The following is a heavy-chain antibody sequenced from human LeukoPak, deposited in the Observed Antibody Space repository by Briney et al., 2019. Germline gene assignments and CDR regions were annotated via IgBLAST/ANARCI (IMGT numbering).Heavy chain of an antibody. CDR2: ISYDGSNK. CDR1: GFTFSSYA. D-gene: IGHD4-17*01. CDR3: ARDGSGDYVGDY. V-gene: IGHV3-30-3*01. J-gene: IGHJ4*02. Sequence: PGRSLRLSCAASGFTFSSYAMHWVRQAPGQGQEWLAVISYDGSNKYYADSVKGRFTISRDTSKNTLYLQMNSLRAEDTAVYYCARDGSGDYVGDYWGQGTLVTVSS.